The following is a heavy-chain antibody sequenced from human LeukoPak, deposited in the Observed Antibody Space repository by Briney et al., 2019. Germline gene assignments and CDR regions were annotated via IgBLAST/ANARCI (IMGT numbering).Heavy chain of an antibody. Sequence: SQTLSLTCAISGDSVSSNSAAWNWIRQSPSRGLEWLGRTYYRSRWFNDYAVSVKGRITINPDTSRNQFSLQLNSVTPEDTAVYYCARVKAVAGTESFDYWGQGTLVTVSS. CDR2: TYYRSRWFN. CDR1: GDSVSSNSAA. J-gene: IGHJ4*02. D-gene: IGHD6-19*01. V-gene: IGHV6-1*01. CDR3: ARVKAVAGTESFDY.